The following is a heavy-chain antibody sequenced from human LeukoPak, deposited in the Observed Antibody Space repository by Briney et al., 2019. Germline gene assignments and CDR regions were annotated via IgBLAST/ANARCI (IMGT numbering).Heavy chain of an antibody. V-gene: IGHV3-21*04. CDR2: ISSSSNYI. Sequence: GGSLRLSCAASGFTFSSYSMNWVRQAPGKGLEWVSSISSSSNYIYYADSVKGRFTISRDNAKNSLYLQMNSLRPEDTAFYYCAKALYGIPPFDYWGQGTLVTVSS. D-gene: IGHD2-2*02. J-gene: IGHJ4*02. CDR1: GFTFSSYS. CDR3: AKALYGIPPFDY.